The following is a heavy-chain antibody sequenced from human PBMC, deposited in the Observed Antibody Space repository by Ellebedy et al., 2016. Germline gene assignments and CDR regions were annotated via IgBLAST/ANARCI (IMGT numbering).Heavy chain of an antibody. V-gene: IGHV1-18*01. Sequence: ASVKVSXKASGYTFTSYGISWVRQAPGQGLEWVGWISVYNGDTNYAQKLQGRVTMTTDTSTSTAYMELRSLRSDDTAVYYCARVKLTMIVVVLGDAFDIWGQGTMVTVSS. CDR1: GYTFTSYG. J-gene: IGHJ3*02. CDR2: ISVYNGDT. D-gene: IGHD3-22*01. CDR3: ARVKLTMIVVVLGDAFDI.